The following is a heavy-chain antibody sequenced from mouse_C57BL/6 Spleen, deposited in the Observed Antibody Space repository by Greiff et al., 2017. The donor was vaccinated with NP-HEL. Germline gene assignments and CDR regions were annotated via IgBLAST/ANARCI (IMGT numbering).Heavy chain of an antibody. V-gene: IGHV1-62-2*01. CDR1: GYTFTEYT. CDR2: FYPGSGSI. J-gene: IGHJ2*01. CDR3: ARHEDLGDYDGYPRFDY. D-gene: IGHD2-3*01. Sequence: QVQLQQSGAELVKPGASVKLSCKASGYTFTEYTIHWVKQRSGQGLEWIGWFYPGSGSIKYNEKFKDKATLTADKSSSTVYMELSRLTSEDSAVYFCARHEDLGDYDGYPRFDYWGQGTTLTVSS.